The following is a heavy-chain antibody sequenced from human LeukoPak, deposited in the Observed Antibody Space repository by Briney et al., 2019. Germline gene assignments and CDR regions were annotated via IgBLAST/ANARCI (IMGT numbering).Heavy chain of an antibody. CDR3: ALSFFGAFRSALEI. V-gene: IGHV3-23*01. CDR2: ISGSGGST. Sequence: GGSLRLSCAASGFTFSSYAMSWVRQAPGKGLEWVSVISGSGGSTYHADSVKGRFTITRDKSKNTLYLRMNSLRAEDTAVYYCALSFFGAFRSALEIWGQGTMVTVSS. J-gene: IGHJ3*02. CDR1: GFTFSSYA. D-gene: IGHD3-16*01.